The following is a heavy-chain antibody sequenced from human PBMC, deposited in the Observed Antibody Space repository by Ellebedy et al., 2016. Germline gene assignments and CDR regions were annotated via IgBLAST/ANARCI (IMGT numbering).Heavy chain of an antibody. CDR3: ARDLAWKYFDF. V-gene: IGHV3-48*04. CDR1: GFTFSGYS. D-gene: IGHD3/OR15-3a*01. Sequence: GGSLRLPCAASGFTFSGYSMNWIRQAPGKGLEWVSFMDHTGTTTYYADSVRGRFTISRDNADSSLYLQMNSLRAEDTAVYFCARDLAWKYFDFWGQGTLVTVSA. J-gene: IGHJ4*02. CDR2: MDHTGTTT.